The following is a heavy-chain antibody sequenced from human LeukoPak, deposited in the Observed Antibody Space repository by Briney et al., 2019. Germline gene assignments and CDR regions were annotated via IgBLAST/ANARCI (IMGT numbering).Heavy chain of an antibody. D-gene: IGHD4-17*01. V-gene: IGHV3-21*01. Sequence: GGSLRLSCATSGFPFSRYSMNWVRQAPGKGLEWVSSISSSSYIYYADSVKGRFTISRDNAKNSLYLQINSLRAEDTAVYYSARAGYGDYSDYWGQGTLVTVSS. J-gene: IGHJ4*02. CDR1: GFPFSRYS. CDR2: ISSSSYI. CDR3: ARAGYGDYSDY.